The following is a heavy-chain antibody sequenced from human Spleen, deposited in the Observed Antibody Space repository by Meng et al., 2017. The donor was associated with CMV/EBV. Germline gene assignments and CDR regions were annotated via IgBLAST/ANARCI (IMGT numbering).Heavy chain of an antibody. CDR2: IYPNSGGT. V-gene: IGHV1-2*02. Sequence: LGHAGDEVETPGSSVNVSCKAAGTTFTGDYMRGVRQAAGQGLGGIVWIYPNSGGTNYAQVYQGMVTMTRNTSISTAYIMLSRLGSDDTAVYYCATYTVYGKALWGQGTLVTVSS. D-gene: IGHD3-10*01. CDR1: GTTFTGDY. J-gene: IGHJ4*02. CDR3: ATYTVYGKAL.